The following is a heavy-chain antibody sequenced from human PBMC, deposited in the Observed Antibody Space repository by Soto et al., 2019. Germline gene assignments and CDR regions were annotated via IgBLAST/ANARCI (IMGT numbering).Heavy chain of an antibody. Sequence: EVQLVESGGGLVQPGGSLRLSCGASGFTFSSYWMHWVRQAPGQGLVWVSRVNIDESRTSYAGSVKGRFTISRDNAKNTLDPQMNHLRAEDTAVYYCARVLNGQWYFDYWGQGTQVTVSS. CDR3: ARVLNGQWYFDY. D-gene: IGHD6-19*01. V-gene: IGHV3-74*01. CDR1: GFTFSSYW. CDR2: VNIDESRT. J-gene: IGHJ4*02.